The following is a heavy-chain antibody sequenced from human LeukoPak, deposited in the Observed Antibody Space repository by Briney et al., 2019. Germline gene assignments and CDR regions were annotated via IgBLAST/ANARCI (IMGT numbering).Heavy chain of an antibody. CDR3: ASITAVRWGYFDY. Sequence: SETLSLTCTVSGGSISSYYWSWIRQPPGKGLEWIGYIYYSGSTNYNPSLKSRVTISVDTSKNQSSLKLSSVTAADTAVYYCASITAVRWGYFDYWGQGTLVTVSS. V-gene: IGHV4-59*08. J-gene: IGHJ4*02. CDR1: GGSISSYY. CDR2: IYYSGST. D-gene: IGHD6-19*01.